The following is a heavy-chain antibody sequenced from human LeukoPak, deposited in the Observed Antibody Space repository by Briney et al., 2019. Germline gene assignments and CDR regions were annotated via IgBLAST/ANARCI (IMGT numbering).Heavy chain of an antibody. V-gene: IGHV1-2*02. CDR1: GYTFTGYY. CDR3: ARAQDGYNYFAFGY. Sequence: ASVKVSCKASGYTFTGYYMHWVRQAPGQGLEWMGWINPNSGGTNYAQKFQGRVTMTRDTSISTAYMELSRLRSDDTAVYYCARAQDGYNYFAFGYWGQGTLVTVSS. D-gene: IGHD5-24*01. CDR2: INPNSGGT. J-gene: IGHJ4*02.